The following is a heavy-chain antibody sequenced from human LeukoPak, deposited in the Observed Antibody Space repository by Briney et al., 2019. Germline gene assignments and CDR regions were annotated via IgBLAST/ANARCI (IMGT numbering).Heavy chain of an antibody. CDR2: IKSKADGETI. CDR3: STLTSRGLSDS. CDR1: GFTFTNAW. Sequence: GGSLRLSCAASGFTFTNAWMNWVRQAPGKGLEWVGRIKSKADGETIDYAAPVKGRFTFSRNDSKNMLYLQMNSLKSEDTAVYYCSTLTSRGLSDSWGQGTLVTVSS. D-gene: IGHD1-20*01. J-gene: IGHJ4*02. V-gene: IGHV3-15*07.